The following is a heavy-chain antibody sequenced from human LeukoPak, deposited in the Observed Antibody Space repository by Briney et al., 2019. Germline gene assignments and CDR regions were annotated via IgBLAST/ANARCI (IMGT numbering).Heavy chain of an antibody. Sequence: PSGTLSLTCAVSGGSISSSNWWSWVRQPPGKGLEWIGEIYHSGSTNYNPSLKSRVTISLDTSKNQFSLKLSSVTAAATAVYYCVRERAYTSSYYKSPPLPDYWGQGTLVTVSS. CDR2: IYHSGST. D-gene: IGHD6-13*01. CDR1: GGSISSSNW. CDR3: VRERAYTSSYYKSPPLPDY. J-gene: IGHJ4*02. V-gene: IGHV4-4*02.